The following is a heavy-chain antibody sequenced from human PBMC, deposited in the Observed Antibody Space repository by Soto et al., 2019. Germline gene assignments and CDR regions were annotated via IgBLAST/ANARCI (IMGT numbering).Heavy chain of an antibody. D-gene: IGHD2-2*01. CDR3: ARENIVVVPAAFPYYYYYGMDV. V-gene: IGHV3-53*02. CDR2: IYSGGST. CDR1: GFTVSSNY. Sequence: EVQLVETGGGLIQPGGSLRLSCAASGFTVSSNYMSWVRQAPGKGLEWVSVIYSGGSTYYADSVKGRFTISRDNSKNTLYLQMNSLRAEDTAVYYCARENIVVVPAAFPYYYYYGMDVWGQGTTVTVSS. J-gene: IGHJ6*02.